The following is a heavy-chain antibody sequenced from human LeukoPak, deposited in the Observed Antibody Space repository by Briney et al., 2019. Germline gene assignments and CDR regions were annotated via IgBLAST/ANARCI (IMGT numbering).Heavy chain of an antibody. D-gene: IGHD3-3*01. CDR2: INPNSGGT. CDR3: ARPGDDFWSGYVI. CDR1: GYTFTGYY. J-gene: IGHJ4*02. Sequence: ASVKVSCKASGYTFTGYYMHWVRQAPGQGLEWMGWINPNSGGTNYAQKFQGRVTMTRDTSISTAYMELSRLRSDDTAVYYCARPGDDFWSGYVIWGQGTLATVSS. V-gene: IGHV1-2*02.